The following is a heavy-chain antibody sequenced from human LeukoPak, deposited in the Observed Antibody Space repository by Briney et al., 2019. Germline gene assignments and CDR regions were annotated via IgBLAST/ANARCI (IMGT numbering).Heavy chain of an antibody. CDR2: INPNSGGT. V-gene: IGHV1-2*02. J-gene: IGHJ6*03. D-gene: IGHD6-19*01. CDR3: AREKVAVAGHYYYYYMDV. Sequence: ASVKVSCKASGYTFTGYYMHWVRQAPGQGLEWMGWINPNSGGTNYAQKLQGRVTMTTDTSTSTAYMELRSLRSDDTAVYYCAREKVAVAGHYYYYYMDVWGKGTTVTISS. CDR1: GYTFTGYY.